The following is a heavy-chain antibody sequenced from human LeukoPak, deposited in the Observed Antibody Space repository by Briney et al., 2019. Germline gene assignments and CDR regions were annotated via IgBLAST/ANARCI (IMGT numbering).Heavy chain of an antibody. J-gene: IGHJ4*02. Sequence: VASVKVSCKASGYTFTGYYMHWVRQAPGQGLEWMGWINPNSGGTNYAQKFQGRVTMTRDTSISTAYMELSRLRSDDTAVYYCARGEYDFRSGYSDYFDYWGQGTLVTVSS. CDR3: ARGEYDFRSGYSDYFDY. V-gene: IGHV1-2*02. D-gene: IGHD3-3*01. CDR1: GYTFTGYY. CDR2: INPNSGGT.